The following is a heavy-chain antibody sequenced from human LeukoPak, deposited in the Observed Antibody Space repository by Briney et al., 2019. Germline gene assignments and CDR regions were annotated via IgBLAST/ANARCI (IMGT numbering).Heavy chain of an antibody. CDR2: IYSGGST. CDR3: ASSSRWYFDY. D-gene: IGHD6-13*01. Sequence: GGSLRLSCAASGFTVSSNYMSWVRQAPGKGLEWVSVIYSGGSTYYSDSVKGRFTISRDNSKNPLYLQMNSLRAEDTAVYYCASSSRWYFDYWGQGTLVTVSS. CDR1: GFTVSSNY. J-gene: IGHJ4*02. V-gene: IGHV3-53*01.